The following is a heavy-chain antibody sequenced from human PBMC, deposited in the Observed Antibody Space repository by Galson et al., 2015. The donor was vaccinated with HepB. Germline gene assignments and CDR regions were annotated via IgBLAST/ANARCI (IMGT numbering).Heavy chain of an antibody. J-gene: IGHJ5*02. CDR2: ISSSSSYI. D-gene: IGHD3-3*01. Sequence: SLRLSCAASGFTFSSYSMNWVRQAPGKGLEWVSSISSSSSYIYYADSVKGRFNISSDNAKNPLYLQMNSLRAEGTAGYYCARVRIGVVEFDPWGQGTLVTVSS. V-gene: IGHV3-21*01. CDR3: ARVRIGVVEFDP. CDR1: GFTFSSYS.